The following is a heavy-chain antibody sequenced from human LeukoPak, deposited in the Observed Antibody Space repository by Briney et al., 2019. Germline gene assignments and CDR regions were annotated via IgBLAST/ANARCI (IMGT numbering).Heavy chain of an antibody. V-gene: IGHV4-34*01. CDR3: ARGVPAAGRYLVYYYYYMDV. CDR1: GGSFSGYY. D-gene: IGHD6-13*01. Sequence: SETLSLTCAVYGGSFSGYYWSWIRQPPGKGLEWIGEINHSGSTNYNPSLKSRVTISVDTSKNQFSLKLCSVTAADTAVYYCARGVPAAGRYLVYYYYYMDVWGKGTTVTVSS. CDR2: INHSGST. J-gene: IGHJ6*03.